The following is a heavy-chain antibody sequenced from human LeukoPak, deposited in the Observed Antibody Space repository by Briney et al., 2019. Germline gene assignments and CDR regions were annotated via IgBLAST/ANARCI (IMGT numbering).Heavy chain of an antibody. D-gene: IGHD7-27*01. CDR3: AGSNLGIIEYYFDC. CDR2: IYYSGST. Sequence: SETLSLTCTVSGGSISSGGYYWSWIRQHPGKGLEWIGYIYYSGSTYYNPSLKSRVTISVDTSKNQFSLKLSSVTAADTAVYYCAGSNLGIIEYYFDCWGQGTLVTVSS. CDR1: GGSISSGGYY. J-gene: IGHJ4*02. V-gene: IGHV4-31*03.